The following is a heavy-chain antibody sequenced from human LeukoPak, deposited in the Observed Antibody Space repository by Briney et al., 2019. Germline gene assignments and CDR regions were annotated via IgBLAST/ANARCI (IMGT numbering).Heavy chain of an antibody. D-gene: IGHD1-20*01. Sequence: SVKVSCKASGGTFSSYTISWVRQAPGQGLEWMGRIIPILGIANYAQKFQGRVTITADKSTSAAYMELSSLRSEDTAVYYCATRGWYCNWNDCPLDYWGQGTLVTVPS. J-gene: IGHJ4*02. CDR3: ATRGWYCNWNDCPLDY. CDR2: IIPILGIA. V-gene: IGHV1-69*02. CDR1: GGTFSSYT.